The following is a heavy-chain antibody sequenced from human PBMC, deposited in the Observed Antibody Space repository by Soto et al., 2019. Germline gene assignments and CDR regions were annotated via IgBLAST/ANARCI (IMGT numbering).Heavy chain of an antibody. Sequence: QVQLQESGPGLVKPSETLSLTCTVSGGSISSYYWSWIRQPAGKGLEWIGRIYTSGSTNYNPSLKRRITMSVDTSKNQFSLKLSPVTAADTAVYYCASLEWSHMGVWGQWTTVTVSS. CDR2: IYTSGST. V-gene: IGHV4-4*07. CDR3: ASLEWSHMGV. J-gene: IGHJ6*02. CDR1: GGSISSYY. D-gene: IGHD3-3*01.